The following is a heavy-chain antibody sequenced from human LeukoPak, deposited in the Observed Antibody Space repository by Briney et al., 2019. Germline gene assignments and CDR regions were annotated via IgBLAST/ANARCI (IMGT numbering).Heavy chain of an antibody. V-gene: IGHV1-2*02. J-gene: IGHJ6*02. CDR3: ARDIVATNYYYYYGMDV. D-gene: IGHD5-12*01. CDR2: INPNSGGT. CDR1: GYTFTGYY. Sequence: ASVTVSCKASGYTFTGYYMHWVRQAPGQGLEWMGWINPNSGGTNYAQKFQGRVTMTRDTSISTAYMELSRLRSDDTAVYSCARDIVATNYYYYYGMDVWGQGTTVTVSS.